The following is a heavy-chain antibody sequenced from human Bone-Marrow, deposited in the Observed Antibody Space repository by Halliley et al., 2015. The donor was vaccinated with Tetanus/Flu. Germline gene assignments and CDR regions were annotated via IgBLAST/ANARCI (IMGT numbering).Heavy chain of an antibody. V-gene: IGHV4-59*08. D-gene: IGHD3-10*02. Sequence: TLSLTCTVSGAGSGGYYWTWIRQPPGKGLEWIGHFHNSGVTSYSPSLKSRVSISQGTSRDQFSLNLNSVAAADTAVYYCAADRGTSKMFENALDVWGQGTMVTVSS. CDR2: FHNSGVT. CDR3: AADRGTSKMFENALDV. J-gene: IGHJ3*01. CDR1: GAGSGGYY.